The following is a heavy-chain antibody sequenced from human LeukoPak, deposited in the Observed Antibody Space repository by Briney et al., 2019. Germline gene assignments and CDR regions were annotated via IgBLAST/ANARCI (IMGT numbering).Heavy chain of an antibody. J-gene: IGHJ4*02. V-gene: IGHV3-30*18. CDR2: ISDDGRNK. CDR1: GFSFNSYG. Sequence: GGSLRLSCAASGFSFNSYGMHWVRQAPGKGLEWVGVISDDGRNKKYADSVKGRFTLSRDNSKDTLYLQMNSLRDEDTAVYYCAKRPSDYGDYVTYFDYWGQGTLVTVSS. CDR3: AKRPSDYGDYVTYFDY. D-gene: IGHD4-17*01.